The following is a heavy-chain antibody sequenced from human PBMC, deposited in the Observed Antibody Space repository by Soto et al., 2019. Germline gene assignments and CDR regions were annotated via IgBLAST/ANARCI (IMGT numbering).Heavy chain of an antibody. D-gene: IGHD3-16*01. CDR2: IIPIFGTA. CDR1: GGTFSSYA. CDR3: ARGRRFGLGGTNPSNDDY. Sequence: QVQLVQSGAEVKKPGSSVKVSCKASGGTFSSYAISWVRQAPGQGLEWMGGIIPIFGTANYAQKFQGRVTITADGCTRTAYVELRSLRSEDTAVYYCARGRRFGLGGTNPSNDDYWGQGTLVTVSS. J-gene: IGHJ4*02. V-gene: IGHV1-69*12.